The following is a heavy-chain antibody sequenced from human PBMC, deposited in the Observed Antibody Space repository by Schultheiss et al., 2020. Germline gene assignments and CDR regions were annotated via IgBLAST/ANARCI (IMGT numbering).Heavy chain of an antibody. CDR3: AGWVGI. CDR2: IWYDGSNK. D-gene: IGHD6-19*01. J-gene: IGHJ3*02. V-gene: IGHV3-33*01. Sequence: GGSLRLSCAASGFTFSSYGMHWVRQAPGKGLEWVAVIWYDGSNKYYADSVKGRFTISRDNAKNSLYLQMNSLRDEDTAVYYCAGWVGIWGQGTMVTVSS. CDR1: GFTFSSYG.